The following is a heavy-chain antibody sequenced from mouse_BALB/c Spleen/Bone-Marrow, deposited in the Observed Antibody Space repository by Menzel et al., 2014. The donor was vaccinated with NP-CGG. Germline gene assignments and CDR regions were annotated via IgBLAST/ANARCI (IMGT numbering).Heavy chain of an antibody. CDR1: GYAFTNYL. Sequence: VQLQQSGAELVRPGTSVKVSCKASGYAFTNYLVEWVKQRPGQGLEWIGVINPGSGGTNYNEKFKGKATLTADKSSSTAYMQLSSLTSDDSVVYFCARQLGPPYAMDYWGQGTSVTVSS. CDR2: INPGSGGT. CDR3: ARQLGPPYAMDY. D-gene: IGHD3-1*01. V-gene: IGHV1-54*01. J-gene: IGHJ4*01.